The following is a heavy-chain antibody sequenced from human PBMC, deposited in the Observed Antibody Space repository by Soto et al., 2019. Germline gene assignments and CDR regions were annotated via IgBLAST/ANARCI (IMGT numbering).Heavy chain of an antibody. Sequence: VQLVESGGGLVQPGGSLGLSCVASGFTVSTNYMSWVRQTPGKGLEWVSIIYSSGSTYYADSVKGRFTISRDDSKNTVYLQMNSLRVEDTAVYYCARDWHYGEAGLDVWGQGTTVTVSS. CDR3: ARDWHYGEAGLDV. CDR1: GFTVSTNY. CDR2: IYSSGST. D-gene: IGHD4-17*01. J-gene: IGHJ6*02. V-gene: IGHV3-53*04.